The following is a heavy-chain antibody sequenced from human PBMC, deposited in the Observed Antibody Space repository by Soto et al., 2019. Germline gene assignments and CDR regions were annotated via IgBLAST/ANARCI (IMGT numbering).Heavy chain of an antibody. Sequence: QVQLVQSGAEVKKPGASVKVSCKASGYTLTSYGISWVRQAPGQGREWLGWISAYNGNTNYAQKLQGRVTMTTDTPKSTAYMELRSLRSDDTAVYYCARDRGAYGMDVWGQGTTVTVSS. CDR1: GYTLTSYG. CDR3: ARDRGAYGMDV. V-gene: IGHV1-18*01. J-gene: IGHJ6*02. CDR2: ISAYNGNT.